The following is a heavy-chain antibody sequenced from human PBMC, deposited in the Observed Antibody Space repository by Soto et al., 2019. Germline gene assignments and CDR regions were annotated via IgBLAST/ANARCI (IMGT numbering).Heavy chain of an antibody. V-gene: IGHV4-59*01. CDR3: ARVAQKDGYCSGGSCYESLVYFAY. CDR2: IYYSGST. D-gene: IGHD2-15*01. CDR1: GGSISSYY. Sequence: QVQLQESGPGLVKPSETLSLTCTVSGGSISSYYWSWIRQPPGKGLEWIGYIYYSGSTNYNPSLKSRVTISVDTSKNQFSLKLSSVTAADTAVYYCARVAQKDGYCSGGSCYESLVYFAYWGQGTLVTVSS. J-gene: IGHJ4*02.